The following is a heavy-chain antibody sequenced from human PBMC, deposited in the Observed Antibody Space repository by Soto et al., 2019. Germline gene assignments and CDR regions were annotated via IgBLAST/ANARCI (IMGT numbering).Heavy chain of an antibody. Sequence: EVQLVESGGGLVQPGGSLKLSCAASGLTFSGSAIHWVRQASGHRLEWVGRIRTKANSYATAYGAWVKGRITISRDDSKTTAYLQMKSLKTEDTAVYYCTRLGYDSSGPTTGDAFDIWGQGTMVTVSS. J-gene: IGHJ3*02. CDR3: TRLGYDSSGPTTGDAFDI. CDR1: GLTFSGSA. D-gene: IGHD3-22*01. CDR2: IRTKANSYAT. V-gene: IGHV3-73*02.